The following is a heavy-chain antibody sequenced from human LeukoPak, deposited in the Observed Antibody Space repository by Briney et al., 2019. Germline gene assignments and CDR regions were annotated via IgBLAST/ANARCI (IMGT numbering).Heavy chain of an antibody. V-gene: IGHV4-34*01. CDR1: GWSFNDYY. D-gene: IGHD2-2*01. J-gene: IGHJ5*02. CDR3: ARGQVPAARGYNWFDP. Sequence: SETLSLTCAVYGWSFNDYYWNWIRQPPGKGLEWIGEINARVDTSYNPSLKSRVTISVDTSKKQFSLRLTSMIAADTALYYCARGQVPAARGYNWFDPWGQGTLVSVSS. CDR2: INARVDT.